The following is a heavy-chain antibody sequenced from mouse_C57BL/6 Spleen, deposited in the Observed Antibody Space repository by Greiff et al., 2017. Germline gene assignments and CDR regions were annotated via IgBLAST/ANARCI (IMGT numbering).Heavy chain of an antibody. CDR2: IYPGDGDT. D-gene: IGHD1-1*01. CDR3: ARYYGSSYEYFDV. Sequence: VQLQESGAELVKPGASVKISCKASGYAFSSYWMNWVKQRPGKGLEWIGQIYPGDGDTNYNGKFKGKATLTADKSSSTAYMQLSSLTSEDSAVYFCARYYGSSYEYFDVWGTGTTVTVSS. V-gene: IGHV1-80*01. CDR1: GYAFSSYW. J-gene: IGHJ1*03.